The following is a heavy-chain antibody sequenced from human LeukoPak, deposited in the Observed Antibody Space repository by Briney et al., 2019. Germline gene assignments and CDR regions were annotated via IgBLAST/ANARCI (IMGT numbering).Heavy chain of an antibody. D-gene: IGHD6-19*01. CDR2: IYHSGSP. V-gene: IGHV4-30-2*01. J-gene: IGHJ4*02. CDR1: SGSISRGGYS. CDR3: ASLGDSSGWYAMDDY. Sequence: SETLSLTCAVSSGSISRGGYSWNWIRQPPGKGLEWIGYIYHSGSPYYNPSLKSRVTISVDTFKNQFSLKLSTVTAADTAVYYCASLGDSSGWYAMDDYWGQGTLVTVSS.